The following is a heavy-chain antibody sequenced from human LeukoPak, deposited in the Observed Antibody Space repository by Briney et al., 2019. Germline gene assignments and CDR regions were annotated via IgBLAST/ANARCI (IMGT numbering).Heavy chain of an antibody. CDR2: ISAYNGNT. CDR3: ARVRETYYDILTGYSDY. D-gene: IGHD3-9*01. V-gene: IGHV1-18*01. J-gene: IGHJ4*02. Sequence: ASVKVSCKASGYTFTSYGISWVRQAPGQGLEWVGWISAYNGNTNYAQKLQGRVTMTTDTSTSTAYMELRSLRSDDTAVYYCARVRETYYDILTGYSDYWGQGTLVTVSS. CDR1: GYTFTSYG.